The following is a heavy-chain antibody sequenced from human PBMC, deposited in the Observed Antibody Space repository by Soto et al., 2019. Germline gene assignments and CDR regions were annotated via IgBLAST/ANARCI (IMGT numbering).Heavy chain of an antibody. J-gene: IGHJ4*02. V-gene: IGHV4-30-2*01. CDR2: IYHSGST. D-gene: IGHD1-26*01. CDR1: GGSISSGGYS. Sequence: KPSETLSLTCAVSGGSISSGGYSWSWIRQPPGKGLEWIGYIYHSGSTYYNPSLKSRVTISVDRSKNQFSLKLSSVTAADTAVYYCARAVSGSYFFDYWGQGTLVTVSS. CDR3: ARAVSGSYFFDY.